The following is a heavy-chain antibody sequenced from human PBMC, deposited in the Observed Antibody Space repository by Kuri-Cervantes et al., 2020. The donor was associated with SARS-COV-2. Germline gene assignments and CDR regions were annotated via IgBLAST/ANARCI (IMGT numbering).Heavy chain of an antibody. Sequence: GESLKISCAASGFTFSSYAMHWVRQAPGKGLEWVSYISSSGSTIYYADSVKGRFTVSRDNAKNSLYLQMNSLRAEDTAVYYCARANVVVPAAMGFDPWGQGTLVTVSS. CDR3: ARANVVVPAAMGFDP. J-gene: IGHJ5*02. D-gene: IGHD2-2*01. CDR2: ISSSGSTI. CDR1: GFTFSSYA. V-gene: IGHV3-48*04.